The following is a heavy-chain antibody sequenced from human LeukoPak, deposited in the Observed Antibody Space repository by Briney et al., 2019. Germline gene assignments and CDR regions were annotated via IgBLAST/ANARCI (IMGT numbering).Heavy chain of an antibody. V-gene: IGHV3-7*03. J-gene: IGHJ5*02. CDR3: AKDPYSSPETGWFDP. D-gene: IGHD6-13*01. CDR1: GFTFSDYS. Sequence: QPGGSLRLSCAASGFTFSDYSMTWVRQVPGKGLEWVANIKHDGSGRYYVDSVKGRFTISRDNAKNSLYLQMNSLRAEDTALYYCAKDPYSSPETGWFDPWGQGTLVTVSS. CDR2: IKHDGSGR.